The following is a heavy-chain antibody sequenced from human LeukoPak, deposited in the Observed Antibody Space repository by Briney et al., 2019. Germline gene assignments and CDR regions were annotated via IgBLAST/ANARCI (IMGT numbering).Heavy chain of an antibody. CDR2: ISSGSSLK. CDR3: ARAGTSYTYGYEY. CDR1: GFTFSSCN. J-gene: IGHJ4*02. V-gene: IGHV3-48*01. D-gene: IGHD5-18*01. Sequence: GGSLRLSCAASGFTFSSCNMNWVRQAPGKGLEWISYISSGSSLKYYTDAVKGRFTISRDNAENTLFLQMNSLRVEDTAVCYCARAGTSYTYGYEYWGQGTLVTVSS.